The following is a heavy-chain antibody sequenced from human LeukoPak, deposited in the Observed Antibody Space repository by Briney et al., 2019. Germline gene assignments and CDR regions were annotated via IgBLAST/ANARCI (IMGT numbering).Heavy chain of an antibody. J-gene: IGHJ6*02. CDR2: IIPIFGIA. CDR3: ARGYSGYDSYYGMDV. CDR1: GGTFSSYA. V-gene: IGHV1-69*04. D-gene: IGHD5-12*01. Sequence: GASVKVSCKASGGTFSSYAISWVRQAPGQGLEWMGRIIPIFGIANYAQKFQGRVTITADKSTSTAYMELSGLRSEDTAVYYCARGYSGYDSYYGMDVWGQGTTVTVSS.